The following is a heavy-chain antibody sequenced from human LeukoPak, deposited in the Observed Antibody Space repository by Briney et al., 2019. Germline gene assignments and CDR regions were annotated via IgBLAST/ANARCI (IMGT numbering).Heavy chain of an antibody. D-gene: IGHD3-22*01. CDR3: TTQQNYDSSGYYYEWGLFDY. CDR1: GFTFSSYW. CDR2: IKSKTDGGTT. Sequence: PGGSLRLSCAASGFTFSSYWMSWVRQAPGKGLEWVGRIKSKTDGGTTDYAAPVKGRFTISRDDSKNTLYLQMNSLKTEDTAVYYCTTQQNYDSSGYYYEWGLFDYWGQGTLVTVSS. V-gene: IGHV3-15*01. J-gene: IGHJ4*02.